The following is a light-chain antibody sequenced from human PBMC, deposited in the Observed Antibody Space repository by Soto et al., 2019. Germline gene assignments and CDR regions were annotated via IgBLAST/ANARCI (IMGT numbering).Light chain of an antibody. CDR1: SSDVGGYIY. Sequence: QSVLAQPASVSGSPGQSITISCTGTSSDVGGYIYVSWFQHHPGKAPKLMIYEVSNRPSGVSNRFSGSRSDNTASLTISGLQAEDEAIYYCSSYSTTTRGVLFGGGTKLTVL. J-gene: IGLJ2*01. V-gene: IGLV2-14*01. CDR3: SSYSTTTRGVL. CDR2: EVS.